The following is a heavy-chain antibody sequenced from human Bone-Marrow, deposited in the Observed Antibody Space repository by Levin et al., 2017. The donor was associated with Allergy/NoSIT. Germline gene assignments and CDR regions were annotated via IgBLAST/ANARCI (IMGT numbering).Heavy chain of an antibody. V-gene: IGHV4-59*02. CDR3: AGSEGLYCVNGRCFPRWFDP. Sequence: PSETLSLTCTVSGDSVSSYYWSWIRQPPGDGLEWIGFIYYSGTTDYNPSLKSRVTMSLDTSKNQLSLMLTSVTAADTAVYYCAGSEGLYCVNGRCFPRWFDPWGQGTLVTVSS. J-gene: IGHJ5*02. CDR1: GDSVSSYY. CDR2: IYYSGTT. D-gene: IGHD2-8*01.